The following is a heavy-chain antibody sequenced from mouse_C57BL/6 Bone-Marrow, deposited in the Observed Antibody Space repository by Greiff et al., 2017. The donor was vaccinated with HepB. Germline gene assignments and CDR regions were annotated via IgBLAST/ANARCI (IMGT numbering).Heavy chain of an antibody. CDR3: ARSDGYLFAY. CDR1: GFTFSDYG. V-gene: IGHV5-17*01. J-gene: IGHJ3*01. CDR2: ISSGSSTI. Sequence: EVQRVESGGGLVKPGGSLKLSCAASGFTFSDYGMHWVRQAPEKGLEWVAYISSGSSTICYADTVKGRFTISRDNAKNTLFLQMTSLRSEDTAMYYCARSDGYLFAYWGQGTLVTVSA. D-gene: IGHD2-3*01.